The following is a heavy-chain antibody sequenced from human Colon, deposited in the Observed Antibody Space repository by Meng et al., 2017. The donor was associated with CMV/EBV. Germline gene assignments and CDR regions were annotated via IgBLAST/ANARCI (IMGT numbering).Heavy chain of an antibody. J-gene: IGHJ4*02. CDR2: ISGGDAST. CDR1: GFTFRSYA. D-gene: IGHD3-22*01. Sequence: ASGFTFRSYAMTWVRQAPGKGLEWVSSISGGDASTYYADSVKGRFTISRDNSKNTLYLQMNSLRAEDTAVYYCARMYYYDSRGYLDSWGQGTLVTVSS. V-gene: IGHV3-23*01. CDR3: ARMYYYDSRGYLDS.